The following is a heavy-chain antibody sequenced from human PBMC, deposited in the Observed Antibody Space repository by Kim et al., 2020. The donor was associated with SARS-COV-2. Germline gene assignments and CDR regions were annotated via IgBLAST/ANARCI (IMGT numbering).Heavy chain of an antibody. J-gene: IGHJ6*03. CDR3: ARASTPRNHYYHMDV. CDR2: IYYDGTT. Sequence: SETLSLTCTVSRNSISSFYCSWVRQPPGKGLEWIGNIYYDGTTNHNPSLKSRVTISLDTSRNQFSLHLSSVTAADTAMYYCARASTPRNHYYHMDVWGKG. CDR1: RNSISSFY. V-gene: IGHV4-59*01.